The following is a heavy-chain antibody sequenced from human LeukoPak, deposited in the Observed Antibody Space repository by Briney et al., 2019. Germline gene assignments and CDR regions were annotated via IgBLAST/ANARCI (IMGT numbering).Heavy chain of an antibody. CDR1: GFTFNSYA. D-gene: IGHD3-10*01. Sequence: PGGSLRLSCAASGFTFNSYAMKWVRQAPGKGLEWLAVVLSDGSDQYYGDSVQGRSTVSRDNSKNTLYLQMDNLRFEDTAVYYCARVSKPGWFDYYYMDVWGKGTTVIVSS. J-gene: IGHJ6*03. V-gene: IGHV3-30*04. CDR2: VLSDGSDQ. CDR3: ARVSKPGWFDYYYMDV.